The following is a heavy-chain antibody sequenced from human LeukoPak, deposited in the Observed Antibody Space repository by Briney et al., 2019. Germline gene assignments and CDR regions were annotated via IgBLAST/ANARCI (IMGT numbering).Heavy chain of an antibody. V-gene: IGHV1-69*04. CDR3: ARDQQQLAPFDY. Sequence: ASVKVSCTASGGTFSSYAISWVRQAPGQGLEWMGRIIPILGIANYAQKFQGRVTITADKSTSTAYMELSSLRSEDTAVYYCARDQQQLAPFDYWGQGTLVTVSS. CDR1: GGTFSSYA. D-gene: IGHD6-13*01. J-gene: IGHJ4*02. CDR2: IIPILGIA.